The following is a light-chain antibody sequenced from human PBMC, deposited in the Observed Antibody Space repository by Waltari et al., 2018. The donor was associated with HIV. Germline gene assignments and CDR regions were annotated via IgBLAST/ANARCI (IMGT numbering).Light chain of an antibody. CDR1: NSNVGKNY. V-gene: IGLV1-47*01. J-gene: IGLJ6*01. Sequence: QSGLRQPPSTSRPPGQRVVISCSGSNSNVGKNYVSWFQQLPGAAPRLLSCRNDRRPSGVPARFTAATSGSAASLVISGLRSDDEAEYFCASWDDALSSWLFGGGTKLTVL. CDR3: ASWDDALSSWL. CDR2: RND.